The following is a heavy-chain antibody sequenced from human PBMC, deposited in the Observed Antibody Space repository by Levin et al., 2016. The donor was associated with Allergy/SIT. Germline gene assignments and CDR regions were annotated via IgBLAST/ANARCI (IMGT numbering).Heavy chain of an antibody. CDR1: GGSISRYY. Sequence: SETLSLTCTVSGGSISRYYWSWIRHAPREGTGVDWRYPLQWEHQLQPPLASRLTISLDTSKNQFSLKLSSVTAADTAVYYCARHDVVGGIVDYWGQGTLVTVSS. J-gene: IGHJ4*02. D-gene: IGHD1-26*01. V-gene: IGHV4-59*08. CDR2: PLQWEH. CDR3: ARHDVVGGIVDY.